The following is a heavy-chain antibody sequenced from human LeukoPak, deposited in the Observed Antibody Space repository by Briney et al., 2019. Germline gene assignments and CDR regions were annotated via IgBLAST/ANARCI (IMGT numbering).Heavy chain of an antibody. J-gene: IGHJ6*02. V-gene: IGHV3-23*01. D-gene: IGHD4-23*01. CDR3: ARDRGLTHYYHMDV. CDR1: GFTFSGYA. Sequence: GGSLRLSCAASGFTFSGYALSWVRQAPGKGLEWVSVIRGSGDITYYADSVKGRFTISRDNSKNTLYLQMNSLRAEDTAVYYCARDRGLTHYYHMDVWGQGTTVTVSS. CDR2: IRGSGDIT.